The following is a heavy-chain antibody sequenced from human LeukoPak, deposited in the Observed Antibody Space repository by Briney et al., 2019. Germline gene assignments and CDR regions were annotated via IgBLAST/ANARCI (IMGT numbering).Heavy chain of an antibody. CDR2: MYYSGTT. D-gene: IGHD1-26*01. J-gene: IGHJ5*02. V-gene: IGHV4-39*01. Sequence: TPETLSLTCAVYGVSFSGYYWGWIRQPPGKGLEWIGSMYYSGTTYYNPSLKSRVTISVGTSKNQFSLKLSSVTAADTAVYYCARHRYRSGSDWIDPWGQGTLVTVSS. CDR1: GVSFSGYY. CDR3: ARHRYRSGSDWIDP.